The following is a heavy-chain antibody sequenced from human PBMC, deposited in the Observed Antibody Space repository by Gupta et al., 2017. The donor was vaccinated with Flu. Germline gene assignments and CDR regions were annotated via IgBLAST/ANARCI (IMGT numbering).Heavy chain of an antibody. Sequence: QVQLQESGPGLVKLSQTLSLTCTASGGSISSGGHYWSWLRQTAGKRLDWIGRIYSSGSTHYNPSLRSRVTISVDTSKNQFSLKLTSMTAADTAVYYCARDVDTALGYYFDYWGQGALVTVSS. CDR3: ARDVDTALGYYFDY. J-gene: IGHJ4*02. V-gene: IGHV4-61*02. D-gene: IGHD5-18*01. CDR2: IYSSGST. CDR1: GGSISSGGHY.